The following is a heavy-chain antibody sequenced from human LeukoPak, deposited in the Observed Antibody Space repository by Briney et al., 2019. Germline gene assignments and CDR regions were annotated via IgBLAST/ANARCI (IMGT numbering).Heavy chain of an antibody. CDR1: GGTFSSYA. Sequence: SVKVSCKASGGTFSSYAINWVRQAPGQGLEWMGGIIPIFGTANYAQKFQGRVTITADESTSTAYMELSSLRSEDTAVYYCARTESTFGVTSNWFDPWGQGTLVTVSS. CDR2: IIPIFGTA. V-gene: IGHV1-69*01. D-gene: IGHD3-16*01. CDR3: ARTESTFGVTSNWFDP. J-gene: IGHJ5*02.